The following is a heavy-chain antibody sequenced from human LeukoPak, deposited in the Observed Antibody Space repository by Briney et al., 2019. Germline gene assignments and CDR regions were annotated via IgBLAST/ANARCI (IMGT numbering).Heavy chain of an antibody. Sequence: SETLSLTCTVSGGSITSYYWSWIRQSPGKGLEWIGYIYYSGATNYNPSVKSRVTISVDTSKNQFSLKVRSVTAADTAVYYCARDRYGGNSGEFDYWGLGTLVTVSS. CDR1: GGSITSYY. J-gene: IGHJ4*02. V-gene: IGHV4-59*01. D-gene: IGHD4-23*01. CDR2: IYYSGAT. CDR3: ARDRYGGNSGEFDY.